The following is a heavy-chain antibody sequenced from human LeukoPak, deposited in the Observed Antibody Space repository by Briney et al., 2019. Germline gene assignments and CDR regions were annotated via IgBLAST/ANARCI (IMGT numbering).Heavy chain of an antibody. J-gene: IGHJ6*02. Sequence: KPSETLSLTCTVSGGSISSSSYYWGWIRQPPGKGLEWIGSIYYSGSTYYNPSLKSRATISVDTSKNQFSLKLSSVTAADTAVYYCARDLDYYGPGGNYGMDVWGQGTTVTVSS. CDR2: IYYSGST. D-gene: IGHD3-10*01. V-gene: IGHV4-39*07. CDR1: GGSISSSSYY. CDR3: ARDLDYYGPGGNYGMDV.